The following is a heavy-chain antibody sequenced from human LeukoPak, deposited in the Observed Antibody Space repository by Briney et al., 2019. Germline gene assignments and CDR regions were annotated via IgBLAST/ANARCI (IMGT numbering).Heavy chain of an antibody. D-gene: IGHD2-2*01. CDR3: ARDHEDCSSASCYD. CDR1: GGTFSSYA. Sequence: GSSVKVSCKASGGTFSSYAISWVRQAPGQGLEWMGRINPNSGGTNYAQKFQGRVTMTRDTSISTAYMELSRLRSDDTAVYYCARDHEDCSSASCYDWGQGTLVTVSS. CDR2: INPNSGGT. J-gene: IGHJ4*02. V-gene: IGHV1-2*06.